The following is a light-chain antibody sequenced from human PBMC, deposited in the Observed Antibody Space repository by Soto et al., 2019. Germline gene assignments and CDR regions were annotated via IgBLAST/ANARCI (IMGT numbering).Light chain of an antibody. J-gene: IGKJ1*01. CDR2: DAS. Sequence: IQMTQSPSTLSASVGDRVTITCRASQSISTWLAWYQQKPGKAPKLLIYDASTLESGVPSRFSGSGSGTEFPLTISSLQPDYFATYCCQQDNSYWTFGQGTKVEIK. CDR3: QQDNSYWT. CDR1: QSISTW. V-gene: IGKV1-5*01.